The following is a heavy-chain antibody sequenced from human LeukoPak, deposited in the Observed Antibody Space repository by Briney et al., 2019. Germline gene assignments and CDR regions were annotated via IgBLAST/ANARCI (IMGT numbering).Heavy chain of an antibody. D-gene: IGHD3-10*01. CDR1: GFTFRRYA. Sequence: GSLRLSCAASGFTFRRYAMRWVRQAPGKGLGWVSSISCSGGSTYYAASVKGRFPISRDNSKNTLYLQMNSLRAEDTAVYYCAKDMYYYVSGTLDYWGQGTLVTVSS. V-gene: IGHV3-23*01. CDR2: ISCSGGST. CDR3: AKDMYYYVSGTLDY. J-gene: IGHJ4*02.